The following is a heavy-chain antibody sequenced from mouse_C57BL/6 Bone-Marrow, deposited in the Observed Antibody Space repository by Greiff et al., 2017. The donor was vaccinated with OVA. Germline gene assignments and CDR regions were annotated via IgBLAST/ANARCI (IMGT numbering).Heavy chain of an antibody. CDR2: IWTGGGT. Sequence: VKLVESGPGLVAPSQSLSITCTVSGFSLTSYAISWVRQPPGKGLEWLGVIWTGGGTNYNSALKSRLSISKDNSKSQVFLKMNSLQTDDTARYYCARNDYYGSSPYYFDYWGQGTTLTVSS. CDR1: GFSLTSYA. CDR3: ARNDYYGSSPYYFDY. V-gene: IGHV2-9-1*01. D-gene: IGHD1-1*01. J-gene: IGHJ2*01.